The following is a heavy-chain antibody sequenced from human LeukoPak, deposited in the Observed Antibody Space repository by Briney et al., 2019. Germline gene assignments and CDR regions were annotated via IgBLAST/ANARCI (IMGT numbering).Heavy chain of an antibody. Sequence: PGGSLRLSCAASGFTFSAYDMHWVRQATGRGLEWVSGIGTAGDTYYPGSVKGRFTVSRENAKNSLYLQMNSLTAGDTAVYYCARGLPYYYDSSGDFDAFDIWGQGTVVTVSS. J-gene: IGHJ3*02. CDR3: ARGLPYYYDSSGDFDAFDI. CDR1: GFTFSAYD. D-gene: IGHD3-22*01. CDR2: IGTAGDT. V-gene: IGHV3-13*04.